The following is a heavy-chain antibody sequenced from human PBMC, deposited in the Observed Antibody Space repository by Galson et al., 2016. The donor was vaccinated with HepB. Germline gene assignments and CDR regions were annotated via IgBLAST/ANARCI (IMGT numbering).Heavy chain of an antibody. V-gene: IGHV1-18*01. CDR2: ISAYNGEI. CDR3: ARVNERIGRFFEF. Sequence: SVKVSCKASGYRFSDYGIIWVRQAPGQGLQWMAWISAYNGEIYYAQNFRDRVTMTTDTSTNTAYMEVTSLRSEDTAMYYCARVNERIGRFFEFWGQGTLVTVSS. J-gene: IGHJ4*02. D-gene: IGHD2-15*01. CDR1: GYRFSDYG.